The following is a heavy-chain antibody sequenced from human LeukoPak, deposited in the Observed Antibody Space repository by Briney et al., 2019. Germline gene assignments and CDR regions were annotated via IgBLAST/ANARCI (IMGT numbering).Heavy chain of an antibody. D-gene: IGHD3-22*01. CDR2: ISWNSGSI. V-gene: IGHV3-9*01. Sequence: PGGSLRLSCAASGLTFDDYAMHWVRQAPGKGLEWVSGISWNSGSIGYADSVKGRFTISRDNAKNSLYLQMNSLRAEDTAVYYCARVNAYYYDSSGPNWFDPWGQGTLVTVSS. J-gene: IGHJ5*02. CDR3: ARVNAYYYDSSGPNWFDP. CDR1: GLTFDDYA.